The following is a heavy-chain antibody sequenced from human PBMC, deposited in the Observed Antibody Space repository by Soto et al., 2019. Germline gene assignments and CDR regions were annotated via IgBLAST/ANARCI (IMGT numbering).Heavy chain of an antibody. CDR3: AKGMNAGATIYYYYYGMDV. D-gene: IGHD1-26*01. CDR2: ISGSGGST. V-gene: IGHV3-23*01. CDR1: GFTFSSYA. J-gene: IGHJ6*02. Sequence: GGSLRLSCAASGFTFSSYAMSWVRQAPGKGLEWVSAISGSGGSTYYADSVKGRFTISRDNSKNTLYLQMNSLRAEDTAVYYCAKGMNAGATIYYYYYGMDVWGQGTTVTVSS.